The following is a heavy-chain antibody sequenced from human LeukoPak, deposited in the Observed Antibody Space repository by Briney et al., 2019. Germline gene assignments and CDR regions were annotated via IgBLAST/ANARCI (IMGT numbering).Heavy chain of an antibody. Sequence: PGGSLRLSCAASGFTFSSYAMSWVRQGPGKGLEWVSSMSASGGSTYYADSVKGRFTISRDDSKKTLYLQMNSLRVEDTAVYYCAKDISGSWTDKNFDYWGQGTLVTVSS. J-gene: IGHJ4*02. CDR3: AKDISGSWTDKNFDY. V-gene: IGHV3-23*01. CDR1: GFTFSSYA. CDR2: MSASGGST. D-gene: IGHD1-26*01.